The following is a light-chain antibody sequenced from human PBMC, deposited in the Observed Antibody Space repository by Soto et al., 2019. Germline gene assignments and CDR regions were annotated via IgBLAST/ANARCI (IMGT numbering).Light chain of an antibody. Sequence: VMTQSPVTLSVSPGETATLSCKASQNILRTLAWYQQKPGQPPRLLIYGASTRVTGIPARFSGNGSGTEFTLTSSCLQSDDFAVYYCHQYNNWPPWTFGQGTKVEV. CDR1: QNILRT. CDR2: GAS. CDR3: HQYNNWPPWT. J-gene: IGKJ1*01. V-gene: IGKV3D-15*01.